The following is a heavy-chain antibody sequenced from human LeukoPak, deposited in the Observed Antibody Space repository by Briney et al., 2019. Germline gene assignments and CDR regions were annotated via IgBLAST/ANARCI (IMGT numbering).Heavy chain of an antibody. Sequence: GGSLILSCAASGFTFSNYAMCWVRQAPGRGLEWVSTISSRGDDTYDADSVKGRFTISRDNSKNSLSLQMNSLRAEDTAVYYCAKDSCSSTSCYYMDVWGKGTTVIVSS. J-gene: IGHJ6*03. CDR1: GFTFSNYA. D-gene: IGHD2-2*01. CDR2: ISSRGDDT. CDR3: AKDSCSSTSCYYMDV. V-gene: IGHV3-23*01.